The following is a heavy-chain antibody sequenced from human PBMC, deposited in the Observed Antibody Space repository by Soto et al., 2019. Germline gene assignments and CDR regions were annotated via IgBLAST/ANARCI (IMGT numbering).Heavy chain of an antibody. V-gene: IGHV3-30-3*01. D-gene: IGHD3-3*01. CDR2: ISYDGSNK. Sequence: QVQLVESGGGVVQPGRSLRLSCAASGFTFSSYAVHWVRQAPGRGLEWVAVISYDGSNKYYADSVKGRFIISRDNSKNTLYLQLNSLRAEDTAVYYCARDKRDLRFLEWSYYFDYWGQGTLVTVSS. CDR1: GFTFSSYA. J-gene: IGHJ4*02. CDR3: ARDKRDLRFLEWSYYFDY.